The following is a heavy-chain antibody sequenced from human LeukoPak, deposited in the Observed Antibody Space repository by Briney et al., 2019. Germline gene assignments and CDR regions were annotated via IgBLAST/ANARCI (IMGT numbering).Heavy chain of an antibody. CDR2: ISSSGATI. V-gene: IGHV3-48*03. Sequence: GGSLRLSCAASGFTFSSYAMSWVRQAPGKGLEWVSYISSSGATIYYADSVKGRFTISRDNAKNSLYLQMNSLRAEDTAIYYCARVTFNYFDYWGQGTLVTVSS. D-gene: IGHD1-14*01. CDR3: ARVTFNYFDY. J-gene: IGHJ4*02. CDR1: GFTFSSYA.